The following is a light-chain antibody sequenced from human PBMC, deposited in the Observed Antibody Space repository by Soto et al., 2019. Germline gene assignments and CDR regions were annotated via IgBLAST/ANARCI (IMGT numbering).Light chain of an antibody. CDR1: QSVRSN. V-gene: IGKV3-15*01. CDR2: GAS. CDR3: QQYNSWLWT. J-gene: IGKJ1*01. Sequence: EIVMTQSPATLSVSPGERATLSCRASQSVRSNLAWYQQKPGQAPRLLIYGASTRATGIPARFSGSGSATDFSLTITSLEPEDFAVYYCQQYNSWLWTFGQGTKVDIK.